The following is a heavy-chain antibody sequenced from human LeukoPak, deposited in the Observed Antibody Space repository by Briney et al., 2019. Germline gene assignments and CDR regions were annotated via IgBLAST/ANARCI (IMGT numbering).Heavy chain of an antibody. V-gene: IGHV3-21*01. CDR1: GFTFSSYS. D-gene: IGHD2-2*01. CDR3: ARDGWRDPYCSSTSCPPSLDAFDI. CDR2: ISSSSSYI. J-gene: IGHJ3*02. Sequence: GGSLRLSCAASGFTFSSYSMNWVRQAPGKGLEWVSSISSSSSYIYYADSVKGRFTISRDNAKNSLYLQMNSLRAEDTAVYYCARDGWRDPYCSSTSCPPSLDAFDIWGQGTMVTVSS.